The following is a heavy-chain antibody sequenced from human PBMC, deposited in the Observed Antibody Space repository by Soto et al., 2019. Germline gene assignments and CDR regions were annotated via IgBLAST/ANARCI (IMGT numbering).Heavy chain of an antibody. D-gene: IGHD5-18*01. CDR1: GFTFSSYA. Sequence: PGGSLRLSCAASGFTFSSYAMHWVRQAPGKGLEWVAVISYDGSNKYYADSVKGRFTISRDNSKNTLYLQMNSLRAEDTAVYYCAGTYSYGKRPGYYYSGMDVWGQGTTVTVYS. J-gene: IGHJ6*02. CDR3: AGTYSYGKRPGYYYSGMDV. CDR2: ISYDGSNK. V-gene: IGHV3-30-3*01.